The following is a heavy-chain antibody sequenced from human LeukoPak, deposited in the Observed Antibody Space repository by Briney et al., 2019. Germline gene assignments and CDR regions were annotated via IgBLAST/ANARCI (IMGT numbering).Heavy chain of an antibody. V-gene: IGHV4-31*03. J-gene: IGHJ4*02. CDR3: AREPAAARRGFDY. CDR1: GGSISSGGYY. Sequence: LSETLSLTCTVSGGSISSGGYYWSWIRQHPGKGLEWFGYIYYSGSTYYNPSLKSRVTISVDTSKNQFSLKLSSVTAADTAVYYCAREPAAARRGFDYWGQGTLVTVSS. CDR2: IYYSGST. D-gene: IGHD6-6*01.